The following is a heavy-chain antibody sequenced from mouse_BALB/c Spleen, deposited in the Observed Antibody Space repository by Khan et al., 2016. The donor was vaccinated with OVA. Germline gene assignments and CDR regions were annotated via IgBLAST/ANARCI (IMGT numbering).Heavy chain of an antibody. Sequence: QVQLQQSGPELVRPGVSVKISCKGSGYTFTDYAIYWVKQSHAKSLEWVGLISTYSGNTNYNQKFKVKATMTVDKSSSTAYMELARLKSEDSAIYYCARPAYDGYYDYWGQGTTLIVSS. J-gene: IGHJ2*01. CDR3: ARPAYDGYYDY. CDR1: GYTFTDYA. D-gene: IGHD2-3*01. CDR2: ISTYSGNT. V-gene: IGHV1S137*01.